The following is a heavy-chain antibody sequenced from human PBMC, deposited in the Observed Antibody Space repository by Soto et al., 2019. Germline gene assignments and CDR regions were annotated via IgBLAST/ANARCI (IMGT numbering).Heavy chain of an antibody. CDR2: IYSSENT. D-gene: IGHD2-2*03. CDR1: GGSVSSSSYS. V-gene: IGHV4-39*01. Sequence: PSETLSLTCTVSGGSVSSSSYSWGWIRQSPGKGLEWIGTIYSSENTYYNPSLLSRVTISVDTSKNEFSLRLSSVTAADTAVYYCARLNGHCISTNCHGYYGMDVWGQGTTVTAP. J-gene: IGHJ6*02. CDR3: ARLNGHCISTNCHGYYGMDV.